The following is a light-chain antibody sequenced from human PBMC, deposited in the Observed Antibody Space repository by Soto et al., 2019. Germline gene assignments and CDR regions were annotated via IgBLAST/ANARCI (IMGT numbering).Light chain of an antibody. CDR3: GSYGGSNNWV. V-gene: IGLV2-8*01. J-gene: IGLJ3*02. CDR1: TSDIGRYNY. Sequence: QSALTQPPSASGSPGQSVTISCTGTTSDIGRYNYVSWYQQQPGTAPKLIIYEVRKRPSGVPDRFSASKSANSASLTVSGLQPEDEADYYCGSYGGSNNWVFGGGTKLTVL. CDR2: EVR.